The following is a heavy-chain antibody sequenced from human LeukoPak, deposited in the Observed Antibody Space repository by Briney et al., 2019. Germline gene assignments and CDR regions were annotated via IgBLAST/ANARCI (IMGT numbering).Heavy chain of an antibody. Sequence: SVKVSCKASGGTFSSYAISWVRQAPGQGLEWMGGIIPIFGTANYAQKFQGRVTITADESTSTAHMELSSLRSEDTAVYYCARSFSSSVYYYGMDVWGQGTTVTVSS. D-gene: IGHD6-6*01. V-gene: IGHV1-69*01. CDR1: GGTFSSYA. CDR3: ARSFSSSVYYYGMDV. CDR2: IIPIFGTA. J-gene: IGHJ6*02.